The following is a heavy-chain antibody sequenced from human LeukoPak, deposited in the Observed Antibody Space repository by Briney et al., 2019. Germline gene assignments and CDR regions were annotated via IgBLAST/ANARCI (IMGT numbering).Heavy chain of an antibody. D-gene: IGHD3-3*01. CDR2: ISGSGGST. V-gene: IGHV3-23*01. Sequence: GGSVRLSCAASGVTFSSYAMSWVRQAPGKGLEWVSAISGSGGSTYYADSVKGRFTISRDNSKNTLYLQMNSLRAEDTAVYYCAKNYDFVYFDPWGQGTLVTVSS. J-gene: IGHJ5*02. CDR3: AKNYDFVYFDP. CDR1: GVTFSSYA.